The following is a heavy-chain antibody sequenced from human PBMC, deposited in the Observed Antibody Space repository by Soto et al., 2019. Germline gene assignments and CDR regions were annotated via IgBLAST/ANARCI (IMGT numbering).Heavy chain of an antibody. V-gene: IGHV1-69*02. J-gene: IGHJ4*02. CDR1: GGTFSSYT. Sequence: QVQLVQSGAEVKKPGSSVKVSCTASGGTFSSYTISWVRQAPGQGLEWMGRIIPILGIANYAQKFQGRVTITADKSTSTAYMELSSLRSEDTAVYYCARGGNYGDYAIDFDYWGQGTLVTVSS. CDR2: IIPILGIA. CDR3: ARGGNYGDYAIDFDY. D-gene: IGHD4-17*01.